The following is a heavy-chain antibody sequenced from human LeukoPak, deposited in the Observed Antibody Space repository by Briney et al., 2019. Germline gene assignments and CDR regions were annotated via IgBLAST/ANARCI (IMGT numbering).Heavy chain of an antibody. CDR3: SRGFTSFDWNYAARYYFDY. CDR1: GGSLSSYY. V-gene: IGHV4-59*01. Sequence: SETLSLTLTGSGGSLSSYYWGLVPQPPGKGPELVGYIYYSGSTNYKPSLKSRVTISVDTSKNQFSLKLNSRTAADTAGYYCSRGFTSFDWNYAARYYFDYWGQGSLVTLSS. J-gene: IGHJ4*02. CDR2: IYYSGST. D-gene: IGHD1-7*01.